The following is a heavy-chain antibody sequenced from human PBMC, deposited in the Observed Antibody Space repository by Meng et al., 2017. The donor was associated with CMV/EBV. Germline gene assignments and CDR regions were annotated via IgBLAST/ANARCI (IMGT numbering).Heavy chain of an antibody. CDR1: GGSFSGYY. D-gene: IGHD2-15*01. V-gene: IGHV4-34*01. Sequence: QVPPTQWGAGLLKPSETLSLTCAVYGGSFSGYYWSWIRQPPGKGLEWIGEINHSGSTNYNPSLKSRVTISVDTSKNQFSLKLSSVTAADTAVYYCASSLTYPDYWGQGTLVTVSS. CDR3: ASSLTYPDY. CDR2: INHSGST. J-gene: IGHJ4*02.